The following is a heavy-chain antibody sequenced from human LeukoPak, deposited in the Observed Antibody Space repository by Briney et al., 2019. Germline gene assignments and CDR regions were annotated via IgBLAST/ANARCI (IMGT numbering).Heavy chain of an antibody. CDR2: ISVYHGNT. D-gene: IGHD1-26*01. J-gene: IGHJ4*02. CDR1: GYTFTNYG. Sequence: GASVKVSCKASGYTFTNYGINWVRQAPGQGLEWIGWISVYHGNTNYAQEVEGRVTMPPDTSTRTAYIELRSLRSDAKAVYYYARDLDQYSGRFGGFGHDFWGEGIMVTVSS. V-gene: IGHV1-18*01. CDR3: ARDLDQYSGRFGGFGHDF.